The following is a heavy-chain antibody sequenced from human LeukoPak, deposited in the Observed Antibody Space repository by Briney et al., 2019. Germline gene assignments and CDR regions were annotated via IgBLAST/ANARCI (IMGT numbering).Heavy chain of an antibody. CDR1: GGSISSYY. D-gene: IGHD2-2*01. CDR2: IYTSGST. J-gene: IGHJ4*02. V-gene: IGHV4-4*07. CDR3: ARDPCNSTSCHRRYGLDQ. Sequence: PSETLSLTCTVSGGSISSYYWSWIRQAAGKGLKWIGRIYTSGSTNYNPSLKSRVTMSVDTSKNQFSLKLSSVTAADTAVYFCARDPCNSTSCHRRYGLDQWGQGTLVTVSS.